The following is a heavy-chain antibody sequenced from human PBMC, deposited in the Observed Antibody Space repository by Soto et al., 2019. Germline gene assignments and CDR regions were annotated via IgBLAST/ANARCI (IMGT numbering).Heavy chain of an antibody. D-gene: IGHD3-10*01. Sequence: EQLVESGGGLVQPGGSRRLSCAASGFTFRSYSMNWVRQAPGKGLEWVSYISGSSSTIYYADSVKGRFTISRDNAKNSLYMQMNSLRDEDTAVYYCARDRRDSNYYYGMDVWGQGTTVTVSS. CDR2: ISGSSSTI. CDR1: GFTFRSYS. V-gene: IGHV3-48*02. J-gene: IGHJ6*02. CDR3: ARDRRDSNYYYGMDV.